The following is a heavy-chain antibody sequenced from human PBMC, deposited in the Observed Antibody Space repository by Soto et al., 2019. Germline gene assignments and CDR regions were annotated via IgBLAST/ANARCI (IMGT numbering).Heavy chain of an antibody. Sequence: QVQLVQSGAEVKKPGASVKVPCKTSGYTFTKYAMHWVRQAPGQRLEWMGWINGGNGNTKYSQKFQGRVTFTRDTSASTAYMELNSLRSEDTAAYYCARGEGYCSGGTCYRWFDPWGQGTLVTVSS. D-gene: IGHD2-15*01. J-gene: IGHJ5*02. CDR3: ARGEGYCSGGTCYRWFDP. CDR1: GYTFTKYA. CDR2: INGGNGNT. V-gene: IGHV1-3*01.